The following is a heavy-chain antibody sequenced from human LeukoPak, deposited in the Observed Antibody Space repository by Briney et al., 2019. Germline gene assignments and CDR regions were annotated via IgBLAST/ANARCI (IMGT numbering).Heavy chain of an antibody. Sequence: ASVKVSCKASGYTFTGYYMHWVRQAPGQGLEWMGWINPNSGGTNYAQKFQGWVTMTRDTSISIAYMELSRLRSDDTAVYYCARDSSSWSRYFDYWGQGTLVTVSS. D-gene: IGHD6-13*01. CDR2: INPNSGGT. J-gene: IGHJ4*02. V-gene: IGHV1-2*04. CDR1: GYTFTGYY. CDR3: ARDSSSWSRYFDY.